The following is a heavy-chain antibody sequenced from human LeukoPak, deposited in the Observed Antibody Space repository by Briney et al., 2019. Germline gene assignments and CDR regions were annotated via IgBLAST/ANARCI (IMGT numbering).Heavy chain of an antibody. Sequence: GGSLRLSCAASGFTFSSYSMNWVRQAPGKGLEWVASISSSSSYIYYADSVKGGFTISRDNAKNSLYLQMNSLRAEDTAVYYCAREWERYSFDYWGQGTLVTVSS. CDR1: GFTFSSYS. CDR3: AREWERYSFDY. D-gene: IGHD1-26*01. CDR2: ISSSSSYI. J-gene: IGHJ4*02. V-gene: IGHV3-21*01.